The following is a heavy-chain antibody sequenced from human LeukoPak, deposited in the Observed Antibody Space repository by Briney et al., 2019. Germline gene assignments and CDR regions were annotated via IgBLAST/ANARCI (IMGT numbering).Heavy chain of an antibody. J-gene: IGHJ4*02. CDR3: ARGQVGATTLFAY. D-gene: IGHD1-26*01. Sequence: SETLSLTCTVSGGSISSGNDYWSWIRQPPGKGLEWIGYIYNRGSTYYNPSLKSRVTISADTSKNHFSLRLSSVTAADTAVYYCARGQVGATTLFAYWGQGTLVTVSS. V-gene: IGHV4-30-4*01. CDR1: GGSISSGNDY. CDR2: IYNRGST.